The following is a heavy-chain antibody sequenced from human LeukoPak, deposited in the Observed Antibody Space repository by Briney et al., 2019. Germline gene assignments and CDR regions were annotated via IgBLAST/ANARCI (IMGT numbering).Heavy chain of an antibody. V-gene: IGHV3-74*01. Sequence: GGSLRLSCAASGFTFSSYWMHWVRQAPGKGLVWVSRINSDGSSTSYADSVKGRFTISRDNAKNTLYLQMNSLRAEDTAVYYCARDPTYYYDSSGYYPFDYWGQGTLVTVSS. CDR3: ARDPTYYYDSSGYYPFDY. D-gene: IGHD3-22*01. CDR1: GFTFSSYW. CDR2: INSDGSST. J-gene: IGHJ4*02.